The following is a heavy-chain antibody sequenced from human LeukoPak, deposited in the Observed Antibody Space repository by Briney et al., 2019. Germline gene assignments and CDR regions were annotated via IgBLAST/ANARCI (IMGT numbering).Heavy chain of an antibody. CDR1: GDSVSSNSAA. D-gene: IGHD6-25*01. Sequence: SQTLSLTCAISGDSVSSNSAAWNWIRQFPSRGLEWLGRTYYRSKWYTDYAVSVKSRMTINSDTSKNQFSLQLNSVTPEDTAVYYCARGATAHFDYWGQGTLVTVSS. V-gene: IGHV6-1*01. CDR2: TYYRSKWYT. J-gene: IGHJ4*02. CDR3: ARGATAHFDY.